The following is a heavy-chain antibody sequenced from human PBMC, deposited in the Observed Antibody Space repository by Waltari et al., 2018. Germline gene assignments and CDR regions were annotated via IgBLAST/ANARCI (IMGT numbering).Heavy chain of an antibody. J-gene: IGHJ6*02. Sequence: QVQLVQSGAEVKKPGASVKVSCKASGYTFTSYAMHWVRQAPGQRLEWMGWINAGNGNTKYSQKFQGRVTITRDTSASTAYMELSSLRSEDTAVYYCARDTVNSSSLNYYYYGMDVWGQGTTVTVSS. CDR1: GYTFTSYA. CDR2: INAGNGNT. CDR3: ARDTVNSSSLNYYYYGMDV. V-gene: IGHV1-3*01. D-gene: IGHD6-13*01.